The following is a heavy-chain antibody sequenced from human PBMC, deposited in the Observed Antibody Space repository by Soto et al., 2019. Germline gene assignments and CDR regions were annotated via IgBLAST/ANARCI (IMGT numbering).Heavy chain of an antibody. V-gene: IGHV2-5*02. CDR1: GFSLSTSGAA. CDR3: PHSQLVTFFGLLTQTNVWFDS. D-gene: IGHD3-16*01. CDR2: VYWDDDK. Sequence: QITLKESGPTLVNPTQPLTLTCTFSGFSLSTSGAAVGWIRQPPGKALEWLALVYWDDDKRYSPSIKNRVTITKDTSKTQFILTQTNTKPVDTAIYSCPHSQLVTFFGLLTQTNVWFDSWGQGTLVTVPS. J-gene: IGHJ5*01.